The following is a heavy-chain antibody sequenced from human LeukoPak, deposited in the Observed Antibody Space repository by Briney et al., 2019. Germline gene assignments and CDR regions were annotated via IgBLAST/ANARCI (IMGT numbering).Heavy chain of an antibody. CDR1: GGSISSYY. Sequence: PSETLSLTCTVSGGSISSYYWSWIRQPPGKGLEWIGRIYTSGSTNYNPSLKSRVTISVDTSKNQFSLKLSSVTAADTAVYYCARIAAPAGYCSGGSCYSKGYYYYYMDVWGKGTTVTVSS. D-gene: IGHD2-15*01. J-gene: IGHJ6*03. CDR2: IYTSGST. CDR3: ARIAAPAGYCSGGSCYSKGYYYYYMDV. V-gene: IGHV4-4*08.